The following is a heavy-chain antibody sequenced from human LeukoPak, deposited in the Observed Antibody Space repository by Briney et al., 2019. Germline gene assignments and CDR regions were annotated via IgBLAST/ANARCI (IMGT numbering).Heavy chain of an antibody. CDR3: AKDPKQHLERPDAFDI. J-gene: IGHJ3*02. V-gene: IGHV3-23*01. Sequence: GGSLRLSCAASRFTFSSYAMSWVRQAPGKGLEWVSAISASGGTTYYADSVKGRFTISRDNSKNTLYLQMNSLRAEDTAVYYCAKDPKQHLERPDAFDIWGQGTMVTVSS. CDR1: RFTFSSYA. CDR2: ISASGGTT. D-gene: IGHD6-13*01.